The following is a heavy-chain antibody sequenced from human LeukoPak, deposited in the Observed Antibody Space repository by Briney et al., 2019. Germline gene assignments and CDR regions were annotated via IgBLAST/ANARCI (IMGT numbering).Heavy chain of an antibody. V-gene: IGHV4-59*01. CDR2: IYYRGST. J-gene: IGHJ5*02. CDR1: GGSFSSFC. Sequence: SETLSLTCTVSGGSFSSFCWNWIRQPPGKGLEWIGYIYYRGSTNYNPSFKSRLSISLGTSKNQFSLRLTSVTPADTAVYYCARAASIYYDIWSGSPFDPWGQGALVTVSS. CDR3: ARAASIYYDIWSGSPFDP. D-gene: IGHD3-3*01.